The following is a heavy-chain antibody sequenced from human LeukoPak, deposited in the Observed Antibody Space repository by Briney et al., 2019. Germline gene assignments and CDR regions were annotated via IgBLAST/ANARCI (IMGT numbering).Heavy chain of an antibody. V-gene: IGHV4-59*08. CDR3: ARIDSYGSGSSTDY. Sequence: IGYIYYSGSTNYNPSLKSRVTISVDTSKNQFSLKLSSVTAADTAVYYCARIDSYGSGSSTDYWGQGTLVAVSS. CDR2: IYYSGST. D-gene: IGHD3-10*01. J-gene: IGHJ4*02.